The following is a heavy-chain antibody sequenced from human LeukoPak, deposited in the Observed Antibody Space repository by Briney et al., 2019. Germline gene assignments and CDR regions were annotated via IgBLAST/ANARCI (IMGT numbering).Heavy chain of an antibody. Sequence: SETLSLTCTVFGDCIRSYYWSWIRQPPGKGLEWIGYINHSGSTNSNPALKSRVTISVDTSKNQFSLNLSSVTAADTAIYYCARVAPYGGDEHDASDIWGQGTMVTVSS. CDR2: INHSGST. J-gene: IGHJ3*02. V-gene: IGHV4-59*01. D-gene: IGHD4-23*01. CDR1: GDCIRSYY. CDR3: ARVAPYGGDEHDASDI.